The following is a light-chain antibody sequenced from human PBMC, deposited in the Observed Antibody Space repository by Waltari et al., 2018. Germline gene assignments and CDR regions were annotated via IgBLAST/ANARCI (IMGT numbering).Light chain of an antibody. Sequence: EIVLTQSPAPLSLSQGERATLSCRASQSVSSYLAWYQQKPGQAPRLLIYDASNRATGIPARFSGSGSGTDFTLTISSLEPEDFAVYYCQQRSNWPRGTFGQGTKLEI. CDR3: QQRSNWPRGT. CDR2: DAS. J-gene: IGKJ2*01. CDR1: QSVSSY. V-gene: IGKV3-11*01.